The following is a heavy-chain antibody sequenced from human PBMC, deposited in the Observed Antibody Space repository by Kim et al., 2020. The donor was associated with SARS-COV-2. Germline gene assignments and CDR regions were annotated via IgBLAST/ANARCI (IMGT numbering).Heavy chain of an antibody. Sequence: GGSLRLSCVVSGFTFSNYGMHWVCQAPGKGLEWVALISYDETNEYYADSVKGRFTISRDNSKNTLYLEINSLRDEDRAVYYCAREGSSGSFPDYWGQGTLVTVSS. CDR1: GFTFSNYG. V-gene: IGHV3-30*03. CDR2: ISYDETNE. D-gene: IGHD3-10*01. J-gene: IGHJ4*02. CDR3: AREGSSGSFPDY.